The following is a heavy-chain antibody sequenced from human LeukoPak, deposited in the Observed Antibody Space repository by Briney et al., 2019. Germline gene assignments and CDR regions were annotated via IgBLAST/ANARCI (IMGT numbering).Heavy chain of an antibody. V-gene: IGHV3-7*04. CDR3: AKDRGIIVIMTTGGMDV. J-gene: IGHJ6*02. Sequence: GGSLRLSCAASGFTFNAYWMSWVRQAPGKGLEWVAHIKQDGSEKYCVDSVKGRFTISGDNAKKSLYLQMNSLRVDDTAVYYCAKDRGIIVIMTTGGMDVWGQGTTVTVSS. CDR1: GFTFNAYW. CDR2: IKQDGSEK. D-gene: IGHD3-22*01.